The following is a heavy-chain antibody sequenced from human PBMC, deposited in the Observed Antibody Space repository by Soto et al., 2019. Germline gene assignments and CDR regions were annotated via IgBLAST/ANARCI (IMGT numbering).Heavy chain of an antibody. CDR2: INPSGGST. CDR1: GYTFTSYY. CDR3: ARETVPYYYDSSGYYNWFDP. D-gene: IGHD3-22*01. V-gene: IGHV1-46*01. Sequence: GASVKVSCKASGYTFTSYYMHWVRQAPGQGLEWMGIINPSGGSTSYAQKFQGRVTMTRDTSTSTVYMELSSLRSEDTAVYYCARETVPYYYDSSGYYNWFDPWGQGTLVTVSS. J-gene: IGHJ5*02.